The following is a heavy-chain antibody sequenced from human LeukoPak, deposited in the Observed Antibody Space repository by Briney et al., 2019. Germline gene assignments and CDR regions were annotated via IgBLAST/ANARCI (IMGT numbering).Heavy chain of an antibody. CDR1: GGPISTYY. Sequence: PSETLSLTCTVSGGPISTYYWSWMRQPPGKGLEWIGCIYHIGNTNYNPSLKSRVTISVDTSKNQFSLKLTSVTAADTAVYYCARRNFYDGSGHTYYFDHWGQGTLITVSP. CDR3: ARRNFYDGSGHTYYFDH. V-gene: IGHV4-59*01. CDR2: IYHIGNT. J-gene: IGHJ4*02. D-gene: IGHD3-22*01.